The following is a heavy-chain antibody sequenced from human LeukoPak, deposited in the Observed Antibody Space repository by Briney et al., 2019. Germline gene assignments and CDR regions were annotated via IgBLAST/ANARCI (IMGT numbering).Heavy chain of an antibody. CDR1: GYTFTSCD. J-gene: IGHJ4*02. D-gene: IGHD6-19*01. CDR3: TRGSSGRRDN. V-gene: IGHV1-8*01. Sequence: EVSVKVSCKASGYTFTSCDINWVRQATGQGLEWMGWMNPNSGNTGYGQSFQGRITMTRDISIGTAYMELSNLTSEDTAIYYCTRGSSGRRDNWGQGTLVTVSA. CDR2: MNPNSGNT.